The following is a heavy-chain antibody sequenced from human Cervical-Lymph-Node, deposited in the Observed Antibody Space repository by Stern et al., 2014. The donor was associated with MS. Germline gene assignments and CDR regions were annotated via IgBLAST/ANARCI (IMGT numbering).Heavy chain of an antibody. CDR3: ARVSYDFWSGYYTVDY. CDR2: IYYSGST. J-gene: IGHJ4*02. CDR1: GGSISSGGYY. V-gene: IGHV4-31*03. D-gene: IGHD3-3*01. Sequence: QVQLQESGPGLVKPSQTLSLTCTVSGGSISSGGYYWSWIRQHPGKGLEGSGYIYYSGSTYYNPSLKSRVTISVDTSKNQFSLKLSSVTAADTAVYYCARVSYDFWSGYYTVDYWGQGTLVTVSS.